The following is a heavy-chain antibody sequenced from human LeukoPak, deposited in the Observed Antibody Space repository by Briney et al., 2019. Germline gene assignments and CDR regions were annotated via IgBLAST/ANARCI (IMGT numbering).Heavy chain of an antibody. CDR2: ISAYNGNT. CDR1: GYTFTSYG. V-gene: IGHV1-18*01. D-gene: IGHD2-8*01. Sequence: ASVKVSCKASGYTFTSYGISWVRQAPGQGLEWMGWISAYNGNTNYAQKLQGRVTMTTDTSTSTAYMELRSLRSDDTAVYYCARDGHCTNSVCHYNVMDVWGQGTTVTVSS. J-gene: IGHJ6*02. CDR3: ARDGHCTNSVCHYNVMDV.